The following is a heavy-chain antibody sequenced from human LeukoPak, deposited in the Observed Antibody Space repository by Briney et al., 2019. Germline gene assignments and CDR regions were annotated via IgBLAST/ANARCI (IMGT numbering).Heavy chain of an antibody. V-gene: IGHV3-15*01. CDR1: VFTLINAW. D-gene: IGHD2-2*01. CDR3: PAGYCSSTSCLSFDY. J-gene: IGHJ4*02. CDR2: IKSKTEGGTT. Sequence: PGGSLRLSCAASVFTLINAWLSGGRPGPGEGVEWVGRIKSKTEGGTTDYAAPVKGRFTISSDDSKNTLYLQMNSLKTEDTAVYYCPAGYCSSTSCLSFDYWGQGTLVTVSS.